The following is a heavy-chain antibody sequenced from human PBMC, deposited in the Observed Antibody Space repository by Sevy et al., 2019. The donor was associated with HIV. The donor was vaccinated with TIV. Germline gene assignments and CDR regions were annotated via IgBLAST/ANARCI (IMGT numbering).Heavy chain of an antibody. CDR3: ARDPTKPYSSGLDS. V-gene: IGHV3-30-3*01. D-gene: IGHD6-19*01. CDR1: GFTFSSYA. J-gene: IGHJ4*02. Sequence: GGSLRLSCAASGFTFSSYAMHWVRQAPGKGLEWVAIISYDGRNKYCADSVKGRFTISRDNSKSTLYLQMNSLRAEDTAVYYCARDPTKPYSSGLDSWGQGTLVTVSS. CDR2: ISYDGRNK.